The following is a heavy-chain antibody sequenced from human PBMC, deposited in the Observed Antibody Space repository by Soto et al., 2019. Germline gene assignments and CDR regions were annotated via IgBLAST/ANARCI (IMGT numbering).Heavy chain of an antibody. CDR2: INPNSGGT. Sequence: GASVKVSCKASGYTFTGYYMHWVRRAPGQGLEWMEWINPNSGGTNYAQKFQGWVTMTRDTSISTAYMELSRLRSDDTAVYYCHTFLVVPAARYYMDVWGKGTTVTVSS. V-gene: IGHV1-2*04. CDR3: HTFLVVPAARYYMDV. D-gene: IGHD2-2*01. CDR1: GYTFTGYY. J-gene: IGHJ6*03.